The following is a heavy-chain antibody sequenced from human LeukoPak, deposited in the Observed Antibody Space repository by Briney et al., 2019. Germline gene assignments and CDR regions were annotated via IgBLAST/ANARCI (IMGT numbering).Heavy chain of an antibody. CDR1: GGSISSGAYY. CDR2: FYYSGST. Sequence: SQTLSLTCTVSGGSISSGAYYWSWIRQHPGKPLEWIGYFYYSGSTYYNPSLKSRVTISVDTSKNQFSLDLSSVTAADTAVYYCARDLGDGYLANDYWGQGTLVTVSS. CDR3: ARDLGDGYLANDY. J-gene: IGHJ4*02. D-gene: IGHD5-24*01. V-gene: IGHV4-31*03.